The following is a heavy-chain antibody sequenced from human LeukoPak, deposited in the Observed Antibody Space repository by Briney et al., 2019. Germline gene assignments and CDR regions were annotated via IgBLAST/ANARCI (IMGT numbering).Heavy chain of an antibody. CDR3: ARDVRILANYGSGTYYTDYFDY. Sequence: ASVKVSCKASGYIFTTHGITWVRQAPGQGLEWMGWIRPNNGNTNYAKKLQGRVTMSTDSYTRTAYMELRSLRSDDTAVYYCARDVRILANYGSGTYYTDYFDYWGQGTPVTVSS. V-gene: IGHV1-18*01. CDR1: GYIFTTHG. D-gene: IGHD3-10*01. J-gene: IGHJ4*02. CDR2: IRPNNGNT.